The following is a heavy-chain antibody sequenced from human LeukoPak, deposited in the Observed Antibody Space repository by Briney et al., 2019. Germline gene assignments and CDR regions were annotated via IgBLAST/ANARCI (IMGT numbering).Heavy chain of an antibody. CDR2: IYPGDSDT. Sequence: GESLKISCKGSGYDFPSYWIAWVRQVPGRGLEWMGIIYPGDSDTIYSPAFQGQVTISADKSINTAYLQWSSLKASDTAIYYCARREVLNGLDVWGQGTTVTVFS. CDR3: ARREVLNGLDV. V-gene: IGHV5-51*01. J-gene: IGHJ6*02. CDR1: GYDFPSYW.